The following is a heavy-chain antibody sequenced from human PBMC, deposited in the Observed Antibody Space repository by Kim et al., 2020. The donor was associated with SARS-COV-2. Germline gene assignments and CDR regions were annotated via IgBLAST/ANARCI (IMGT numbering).Heavy chain of an antibody. CDR1: GYTFTSYA. Sequence: ASVKVSCKASGYTFTSYAMHWVRQAPGQRLEWMGWINAGDGNTKYSQKFQGRVTITRDTSASTAYMELSSLRSEDTAVYYCARAMVYYDILTGGFDPWGQGTLVTVSS. D-gene: IGHD3-9*01. V-gene: IGHV1-3*01. CDR3: ARAMVYYDILTGGFDP. CDR2: INAGDGNT. J-gene: IGHJ5*02.